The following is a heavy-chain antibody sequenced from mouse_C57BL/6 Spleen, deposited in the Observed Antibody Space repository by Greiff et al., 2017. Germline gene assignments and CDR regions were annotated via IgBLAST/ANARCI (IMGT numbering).Heavy chain of an antibody. CDR1: GYAFSSSW. CDR3: AREDYYGSSYAVDY. Sequence: QVQLKESGPELVKPGASVKISCKASGYAFSSSWMNWVKQRPGKGLEWIGRIYPGDGDTNYNGKFKGKATLTADKSSSTAYMQLSSLTSEDSAVYFCAREDYYGSSYAVDYWGQGTTLTVSS. D-gene: IGHD1-1*01. J-gene: IGHJ2*01. V-gene: IGHV1-82*01. CDR2: IYPGDGDT.